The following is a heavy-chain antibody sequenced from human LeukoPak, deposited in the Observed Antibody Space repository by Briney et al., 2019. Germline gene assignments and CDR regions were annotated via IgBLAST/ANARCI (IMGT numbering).Heavy chain of an antibody. V-gene: IGHV1-46*01. CDR1: GHTFTSYY. J-gene: IGHJ4*02. Sequence: ASVKVSCKASGHTFTSYYMHWVRQAPGQGLEWMGIINPSGCSTSYAQKFQGRVTMTRDTSTSTVYMELSSLRPEATAVYFCARGEFDYWGQGTLVTVSS. CDR2: INPSGCST. CDR3: ARGEFDY.